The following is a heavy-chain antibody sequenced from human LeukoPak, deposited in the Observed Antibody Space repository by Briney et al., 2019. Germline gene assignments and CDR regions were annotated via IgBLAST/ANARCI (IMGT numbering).Heavy chain of an antibody. V-gene: IGHV3-30*18. CDR2: ISYDGSNK. D-gene: IGHD3-22*01. CDR3: AKEDSDYDSSGYHSS. J-gene: IGHJ4*02. Sequence: GGSLRLSCAASGFAFSSYGMHWVRQAPGKGLEWVAVISYDGSNKYYADSVKGRFTISRDNSKNTLYLQMNSLRAEDTAVYYCAKEDSDYDSSGYHSSWGQGTLVTVSS. CDR1: GFAFSSYG.